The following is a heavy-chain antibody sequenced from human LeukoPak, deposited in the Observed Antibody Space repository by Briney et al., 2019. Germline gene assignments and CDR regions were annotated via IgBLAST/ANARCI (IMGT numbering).Heavy chain of an antibody. Sequence: SVKVSCKASGGTFSSYAISWVRRAPGQGLEWMGGIIPIFGTANYAQKFQGRVTITADESTSTAYMELSSLRSEDTAVYYCARDLRDDYGDYLRSMDVWGQGTTVTVSS. CDR3: ARDLRDDYGDYLRSMDV. V-gene: IGHV1-69*01. CDR1: GGTFSSYA. D-gene: IGHD4-17*01. CDR2: IIPIFGTA. J-gene: IGHJ6*02.